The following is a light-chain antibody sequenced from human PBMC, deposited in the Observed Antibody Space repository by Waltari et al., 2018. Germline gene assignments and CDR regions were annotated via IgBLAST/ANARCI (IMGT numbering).Light chain of an antibody. CDR3: QQSYSLPNT. V-gene: IGKV1-39*01. CDR1: QMISSY. Sequence: DIRMTQSPSSLSASVGARVTITCRASQMISSYLNWYQQIPGKAPKLLIYGASSLQSGVPSRFSGSGFGTDFSLTISSLQSEDFATYYCQQSYSLPNTFGQGTKLEI. J-gene: IGKJ2*01. CDR2: GAS.